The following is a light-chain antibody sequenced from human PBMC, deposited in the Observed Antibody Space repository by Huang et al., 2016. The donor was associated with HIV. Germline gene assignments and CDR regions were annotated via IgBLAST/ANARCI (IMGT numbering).Light chain of an antibody. CDR1: HPIGSS. Sequence: DIVLTQSPDTLSLSPGQRASLFCRASHPIGSSLAWYQHKPGQAPRLLIYDAFNRATDIAARFSGSGSGTDFTLTISSLKVEDFAFYCCQQRSTLITFGQGTRLE. CDR3: QQRSTLIT. V-gene: IGKV3-11*01. CDR2: DAF. J-gene: IGKJ5*01.